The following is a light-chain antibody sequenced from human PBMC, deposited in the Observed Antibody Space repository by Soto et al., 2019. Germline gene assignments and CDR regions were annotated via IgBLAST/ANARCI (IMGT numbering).Light chain of an antibody. J-gene: IGKJ1*01. Sequence: EIVLTQSPGTLSSSPGERVTLSCGASQSVTSNYLAWYQQKPGQSPRLLIFGASIRDTGLPDRFSGSGSGTDFTLTISRLEPEDFAVYYCQQRGTWPTFGQGTKVDIK. CDR2: GAS. V-gene: IGKV3D-20*02. CDR3: QQRGTWPT. CDR1: QSVTSNY.